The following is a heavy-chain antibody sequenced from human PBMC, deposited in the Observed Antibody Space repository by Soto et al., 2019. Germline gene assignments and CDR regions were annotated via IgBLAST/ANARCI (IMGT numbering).Heavy chain of an antibody. CDR3: ARSFGWYAIDH. V-gene: IGHV4-4*02. CDR2: IHHSGST. D-gene: IGHD6-19*01. CDR1: SASIITEQR. Sequence: QMQLQESGPGLVKPSETLSLTCAVSSASIITEQRWTWVRQPPGKGLEWIGEIHHSGSTNNNPSLRSRVTISVDKSKNQFSLNLNSVTAADTALYDCARSFGWYAIDHWGQGTLVIVSS. J-gene: IGHJ4*02.